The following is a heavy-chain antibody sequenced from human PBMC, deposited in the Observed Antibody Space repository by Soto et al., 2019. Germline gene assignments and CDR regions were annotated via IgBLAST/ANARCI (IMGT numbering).Heavy chain of an antibody. D-gene: IGHD4-17*01. J-gene: IGHJ6*02. CDR2: IYTSGST. V-gene: IGHV4-4*07. CDR3: AREDYGDYDYYYYGMDV. Sequence: SETLSLTCTVSGGSISSYYWSWIRQLAGNGLEWIGRIYTSGSTNYNPSLKSRVTMSVDTSKNQFSLKLSSVTAADTAVYYCAREDYGDYDYYYYGMDVWGQGTTVTVSS. CDR1: GGSISSYY.